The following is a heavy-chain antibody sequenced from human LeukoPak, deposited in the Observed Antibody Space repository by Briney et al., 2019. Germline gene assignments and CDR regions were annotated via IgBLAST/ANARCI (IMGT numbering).Heavy chain of an antibody. J-gene: IGHJ4*02. V-gene: IGHV1-46*01. CDR1: GYTFTSYY. D-gene: IGHD6-19*01. CDR3: ARDRGSSGWYGGFDY. CDR2: INPSGGST. Sequence: GASVKVSCKASGYTFTSYYMHWVRLAPGQGLEWMGIINPSGGSTSYAQKFQGRVTMTRDTSTSTVYMELSSLRSEDTAVYYCARDRGSSGWYGGFDYWGQGTLVTVSS.